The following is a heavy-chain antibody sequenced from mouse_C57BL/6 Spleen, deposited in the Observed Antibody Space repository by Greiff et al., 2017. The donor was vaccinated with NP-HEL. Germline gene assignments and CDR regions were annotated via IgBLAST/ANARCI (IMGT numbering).Heavy chain of an antibody. CDR2: IYPGSGST. J-gene: IGHJ3*01. V-gene: IGHV1-55*01. CDR1: GYTFTSYW. Sequence: VKLQQPGAELVKPGASVKMSCKASGYTFTSYWITWVKQRPGQGLEWIGDIYPGSGSTNYNEKFKSKATLTVDTSSSTAYMQLSSLTSEDSAVYYCARRDGYYPAWFAYWGQGTLVTVSA. CDR3: ARRDGYYPAWFAY. D-gene: IGHD2-3*01.